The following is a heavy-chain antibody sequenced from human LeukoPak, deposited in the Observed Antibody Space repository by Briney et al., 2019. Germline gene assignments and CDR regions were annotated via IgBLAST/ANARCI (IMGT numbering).Heavy chain of an antibody. J-gene: IGHJ4*02. CDR3: ARNSSGLDV. CDR1: GFTFSSYG. D-gene: IGHD6-19*01. Sequence: GGSLRLSCAASGFTFSSYGMHWVRQAPGKGLEWVAVIWYDGSNIYYAYSVKGRFTISRDNSKNTLYLQMNSLRAEDTAVYYCARNSSGLDVWGQGTLVTVSS. V-gene: IGHV3-33*08. CDR2: IWYDGSNI.